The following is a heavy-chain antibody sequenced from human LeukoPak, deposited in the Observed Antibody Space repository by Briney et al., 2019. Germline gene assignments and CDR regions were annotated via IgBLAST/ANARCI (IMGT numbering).Heavy chain of an antibody. CDR1: GFTFSSYS. CDR3: ARDGVLLWFGELSYMDV. CDR2: ISSSSSTI. J-gene: IGHJ6*03. V-gene: IGHV3-48*04. D-gene: IGHD3-10*01. Sequence: GGSLRLSCAASGFTFSSYSMNWVRQAPGKGLEWVSYISSSSSTIYYADSVKGRFTISRDNAKNSLYLQMNSLRAEDTAVYYCARDGVLLWFGELSYMDVWGKGTTVTVSS.